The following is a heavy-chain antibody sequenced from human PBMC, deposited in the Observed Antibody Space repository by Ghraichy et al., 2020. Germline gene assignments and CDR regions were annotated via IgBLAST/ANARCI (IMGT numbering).Heavy chain of an antibody. V-gene: IGHV4-38-2*01. CDR3: ARDHYDFWSGSRTADY. Sequence: SETLSLTCAVSGYSISSGYYWGWIRQPPGKGLEWIGSIYHSGSTYYNPSLKSRVTISVDTSKNQFSLKLSSVTAADTAVYYCARDHYDFWSGSRTADYWGQGTLVTVSS. CDR2: IYHSGST. D-gene: IGHD3-3*01. J-gene: IGHJ4*02. CDR1: GYSISSGYY.